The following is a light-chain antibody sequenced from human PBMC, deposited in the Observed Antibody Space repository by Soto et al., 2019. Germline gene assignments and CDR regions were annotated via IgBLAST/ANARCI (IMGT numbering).Light chain of an antibody. CDR2: DVS. Sequence: QSALTQPASVSGSPGQSITIPCTGTSSDIGDYNYVSWYQQHPGKAPKLMIYDVSNRPSGVSNRFSGSKSGNTASLTISGLQADDEADYYCSSYTSSSTLVFGGGTKVTVL. V-gene: IGLV2-14*01. CDR1: SSDIGDYNY. CDR3: SSYTSSSTLV. J-gene: IGLJ2*01.